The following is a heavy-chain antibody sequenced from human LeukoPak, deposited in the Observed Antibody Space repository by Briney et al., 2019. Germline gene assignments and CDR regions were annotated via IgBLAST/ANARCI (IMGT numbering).Heavy chain of an antibody. CDR3: ARDVQAVAGFSSWFDP. D-gene: IGHD6-19*01. V-gene: IGHV3-21*01. J-gene: IGHJ5*02. CDR2: ISSSSSYI. CDR1: GFTFGSYS. Sequence: RGSLRLSCAASGFTFGSYSMNWVRQAPGKGLEWVSSISSSSSYIYYADSVKGRFTISRDNAKNSLYLQMNSLRAEDTAVYYCARDVQAVAGFSSWFDPWGQGTLVTVSS.